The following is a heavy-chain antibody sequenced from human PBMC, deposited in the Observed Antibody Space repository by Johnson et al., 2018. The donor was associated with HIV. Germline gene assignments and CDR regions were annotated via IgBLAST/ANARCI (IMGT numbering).Heavy chain of an antibody. D-gene: IGHD6-19*01. CDR3: AKGITVAGMGDAFDI. J-gene: IGHJ3*02. V-gene: IGHV3-30*02. Sequence: QMQLVESGGGVVRPGESLRLSCAASGFTFDDYGMSWVRQAPGKGLEWVSFIRCDGSNKYYADYVKGRSPISRDNSKNTLYLQMNSLRDEDTALYYCAKGITVAGMGDAFDIWGQGTMVIVSS. CDR1: GFTFDDYG. CDR2: IRCDGSNK.